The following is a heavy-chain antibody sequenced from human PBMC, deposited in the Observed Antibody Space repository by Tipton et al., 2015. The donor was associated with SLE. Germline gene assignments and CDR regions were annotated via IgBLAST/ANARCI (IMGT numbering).Heavy chain of an antibody. CDR2: INHSGST. J-gene: IGHJ3*02. V-gene: IGHV4-34*01. CDR1: GGSFSGYY. D-gene: IGHD6-19*01. Sequence: LRLSCAVYGGSFSGYYWSWIRQPPGKGLEWIGEINHSGSTNYNPSLKSRVTISVDTAKNQFSLTLSSVTAADTAVYYCAISPEAVAGDAAFDIWGQGTMVTVSS. CDR3: AISPEAVAGDAAFDI.